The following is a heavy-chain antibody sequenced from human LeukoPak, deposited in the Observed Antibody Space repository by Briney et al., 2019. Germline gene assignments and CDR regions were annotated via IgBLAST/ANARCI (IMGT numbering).Heavy chain of an antibody. CDR1: GGTFSSYA. Sequence: SVKVSCKASGGTFSSYAISWVRQAPGQGLQWMGGIIPIFGTANYAQKFQGRVTITTDESTSTAYMELSSLRSEDTAVYYCAREGVWGSYRFDYWGQGTLVTVSS. V-gene: IGHV1-69*05. D-gene: IGHD3-16*02. CDR3: AREGVWGSYRFDY. J-gene: IGHJ4*02. CDR2: IIPIFGTA.